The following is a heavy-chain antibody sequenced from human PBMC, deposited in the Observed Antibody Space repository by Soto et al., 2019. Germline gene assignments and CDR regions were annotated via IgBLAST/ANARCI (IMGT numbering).Heavy chain of an antibody. CDR1: GFTFSRYG. V-gene: IGHV3-33*01. CDR3: ARDGGYSSSGWYSDYFDC. J-gene: IGHJ4*02. Sequence: GVPLTLSCAASGFTFSRYGMHRVSKAPGKGLEWVAVIWYDGSNKYYADSVKGRFTISRDNSKNTLYLQMNSLRAEDTAVYYCARDGGYSSSGWYSDYFDCWGQGTLVTVSS. D-gene: IGHD6-19*01. CDR2: IWYDGSNK.